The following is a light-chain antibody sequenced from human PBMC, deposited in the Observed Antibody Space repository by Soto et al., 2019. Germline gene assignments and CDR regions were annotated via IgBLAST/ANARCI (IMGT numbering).Light chain of an antibody. J-gene: IGLJ1*01. CDR2: DVG. Sequence: QSALTQPASVSGSPGQSITISCTGTSSDVGGYNYVSWYQQHPGKAPKLMIYDVGNRPSGVGNRFSGSKSGNTASLTISGLQAEDEADYYCSSFTSSTTYVFGTGTKLTVL. V-gene: IGLV2-14*03. CDR3: SSFTSSTTYV. CDR1: SSDVGGYNY.